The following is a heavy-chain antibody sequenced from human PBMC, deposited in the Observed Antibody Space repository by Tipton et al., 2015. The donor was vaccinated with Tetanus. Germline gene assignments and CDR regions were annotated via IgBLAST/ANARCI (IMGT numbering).Heavy chain of an antibody. V-gene: IGHV3-33*01. J-gene: IGHJ4*02. CDR1: GFSFSSYG. D-gene: IGHD3-10*01. CDR3: ARDHTFTVSHSRGGLDS. CDR2: IWNDANNK. Sequence: SLRLSCAASGFSFSSYGMHWVRQAPGKGLEWVAIIWNDANNKYYAKSVKGRFTISRDNSKNTLYLQMDSLRDEDTAVYYCARDHTFTVSHSRGGLDSWGQGTLVAVSS.